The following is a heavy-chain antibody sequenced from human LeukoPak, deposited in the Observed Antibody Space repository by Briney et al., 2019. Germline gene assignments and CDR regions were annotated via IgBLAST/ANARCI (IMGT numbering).Heavy chain of an antibody. CDR1: GGSISSYY. D-gene: IGHD1-20*01. V-gene: IGHV4-59*01. CDR2: IYYSGST. Sequence: SETLSLTCTVSGGSISSYYWSWIRQPPGKGLEWIGYIYYSGSTNYYPSLKSRVTISVDTSKNQFSLKLSSVTAADTAVYYCARGPITGTPGYFDYWGQGTLVTVSS. J-gene: IGHJ4*02. CDR3: ARGPITGTPGYFDY.